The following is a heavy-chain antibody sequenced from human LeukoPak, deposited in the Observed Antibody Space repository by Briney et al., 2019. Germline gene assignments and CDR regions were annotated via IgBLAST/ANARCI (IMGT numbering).Heavy chain of an antibody. J-gene: IGHJ6*02. CDR1: GFIFSGSD. Sequence: GGSLKLSCAASGFIFSGSDMHWVRQASGKGLEWVGRIRSKANNYATAYAASVKGRFTISRDDSKNTAYLQMNSLKTEDTAVYYCTYYRTGGLVGGSAYYYGMDVWGQGITVTVSS. CDR3: TYYRTGGLVGGSAYYYGMDV. D-gene: IGHD3-16*01. V-gene: IGHV3-73*01. CDR2: IRSKANNYAT.